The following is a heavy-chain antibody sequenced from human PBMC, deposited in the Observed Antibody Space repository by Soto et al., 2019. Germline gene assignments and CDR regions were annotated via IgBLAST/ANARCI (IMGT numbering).Heavy chain of an antibody. CDR3: AKNTGVAVAGNFDY. CDR1: GFPLRSIG. Sequence: QVQLVESGGGVVQPGRSLRLSCAASGFPLRSIGMHGARQLPGKGWEWVAVISYDGSNKYYADSVKGRFTISRDNSKNTLYLQMNSLRAEDTAVYYCAKNTGVAVAGNFDYWGQGTLVTVSS. J-gene: IGHJ4*02. CDR2: ISYDGSNK. D-gene: IGHD6-19*01. V-gene: IGHV3-30*18.